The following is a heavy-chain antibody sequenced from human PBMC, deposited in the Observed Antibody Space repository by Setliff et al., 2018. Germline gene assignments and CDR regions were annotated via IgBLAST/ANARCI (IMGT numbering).Heavy chain of an antibody. Sequence: SETLSLTCTVSGGSISSGSYYWSWIRQPAGKGLEWIGRIYTSGSTNYNPSLKSRVTISVDTSKNQFSLKLSSVTAADTAVYYCARDRGGVCGGDCHGDYYGMDVWGQGTTVT. D-gene: IGHD2-21*02. CDR1: GGSISSGSYY. CDR2: IYTSGST. J-gene: IGHJ6*02. CDR3: ARDRGGVCGGDCHGDYYGMDV. V-gene: IGHV4-61*02.